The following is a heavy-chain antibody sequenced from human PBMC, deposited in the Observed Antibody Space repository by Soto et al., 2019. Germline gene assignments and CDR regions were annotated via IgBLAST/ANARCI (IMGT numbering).Heavy chain of an antibody. CDR2: TRNKANSYST. CDR1: GFSFSDHY. Sequence: EVKLVESGGGLVQPGGSLRLSCVASGFSFSDHYMDWVRQAPGKGLEWVGRTRNKANSYSTEYAASVKGRFKISRDESLDSLYLQMNSLKTEDTAVYYCASTYGDYRDFKHWGQGTLVTVSS. D-gene: IGHD4-17*01. V-gene: IGHV3-72*01. CDR3: ASTYGDYRDFKH. J-gene: IGHJ1*01.